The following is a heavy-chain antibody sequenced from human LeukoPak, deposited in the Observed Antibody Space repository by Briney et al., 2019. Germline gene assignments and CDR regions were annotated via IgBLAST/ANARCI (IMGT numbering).Heavy chain of an antibody. J-gene: IGHJ4*02. V-gene: IGHV4-34*01. D-gene: IGHD3-9*01. Sequence: SETLSLTCSVFGGSYSGYYWSWIRQPPGKGLEWIGEIADSGSTNYHPSLKSRVTISGDTSKNQFSLKLSSVTAADTAVYYCARRPTYYDILTGYYTRYFDYWAQGTLVTASS. CDR1: GGSYSGYY. CDR3: ARRPTYYDILTGYYTRYFDY. CDR2: IADSGST.